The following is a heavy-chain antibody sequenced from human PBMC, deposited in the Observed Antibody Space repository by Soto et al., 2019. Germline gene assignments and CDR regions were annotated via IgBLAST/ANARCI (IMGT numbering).Heavy chain of an antibody. J-gene: IGHJ5*02. D-gene: IGHD3-22*01. Sequence: QINLIESGPTLVKPTQTLTLTCTFSGFSLSTSGAAVGWVRQPPGRALEWLALIYWDGDKRYNASLGNRLTITKDTSMNQVVLTLTNVDPADTATYYCAHRATMTSFGLIIDNGIWFDPWGQGTRVTVSS. V-gene: IGHV2-5*02. CDR3: AHRATMTSFGLIIDNGIWFDP. CDR1: GFSLSTSGAA. CDR2: IYWDGDK.